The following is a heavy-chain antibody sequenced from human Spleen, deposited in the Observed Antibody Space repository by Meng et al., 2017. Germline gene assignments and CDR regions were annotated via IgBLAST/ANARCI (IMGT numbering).Heavy chain of an antibody. CDR2: IFHTGTT. CDR3: AKRGWGQPKFYFDN. V-gene: IGHV4-4*02. CDR1: ADSISVNSW. D-gene: IGHD3-16*01. J-gene: IGHJ4*02. Sequence: QDHLQGAGPGRVKPSGTLSPTCAVSADSISVNSWLGWVRQPPGKGLEWIGEIFHTGTTNYNPSLKSRVTISLDNSKNQFSLRLKSMTAADTAVYYCAKRGWGQPKFYFDNWGQGTLVTVSS.